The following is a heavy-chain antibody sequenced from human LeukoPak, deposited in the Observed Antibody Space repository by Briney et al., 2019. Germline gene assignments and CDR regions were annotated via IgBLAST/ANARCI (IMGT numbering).Heavy chain of an antibody. CDR1: GGSISSGGYY. D-gene: IGHD3-10*01. J-gene: IGHJ3*02. CDR3: ARAESGSGSYYDAFDI. CDR2: IYYSGST. Sequence: TPETLSLTCTVSGGSISSGGYYWSWIRQHPGKGLEWIGYIYYSGSTYYNPSLKSRVTISVDTSKNQFSLKLSSVTAADTAVYYCARAESGSGSYYDAFDIWGQGTMVTVSS. V-gene: IGHV4-31*03.